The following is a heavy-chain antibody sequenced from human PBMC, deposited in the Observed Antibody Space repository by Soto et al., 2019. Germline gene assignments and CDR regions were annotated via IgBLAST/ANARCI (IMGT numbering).Heavy chain of an antibody. D-gene: IGHD6-13*01. CDR1: GGSISSSSYY. CDR2: IYYSGST. CDR3: ARAPYSSWYYFDY. Sequence: SETLSLTCTVSGGSISSSSYYWGWIRQPPGKGLEWIGSIYYSGSTYYNPSLKSRVTISVDTSKNQFSLKLSSVTAADTAVYYCARAPYSSWYYFDYWGQGTLVTVSS. V-gene: IGHV4-39*07. J-gene: IGHJ4*02.